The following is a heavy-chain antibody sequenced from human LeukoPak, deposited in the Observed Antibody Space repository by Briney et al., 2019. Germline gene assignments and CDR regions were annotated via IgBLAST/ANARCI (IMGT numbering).Heavy chain of an antibody. CDR2: IYYSGST. J-gene: IGHJ6*02. D-gene: IGHD3-3*01. V-gene: IGHV4-59*01. CDR1: GGSIGSYY. Sequence: SETLSLTCTVSGGSIGSYYWSWIRQPPGKGLEWIGYIYYSGSTNYNPSLKSRVTISVDTSKNQFSLKLSSVTAADTAVYYCARAGYDFWSGPYGMDVWGQGTTVTVSS. CDR3: ARAGYDFWSGPYGMDV.